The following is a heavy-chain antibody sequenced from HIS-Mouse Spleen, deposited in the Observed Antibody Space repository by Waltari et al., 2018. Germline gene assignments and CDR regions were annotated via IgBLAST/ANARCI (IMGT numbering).Heavy chain of an antibody. J-gene: IGHJ4*02. CDR1: GFTFSDHY. CDR3: ARGAIRSGPTDY. V-gene: IGHV3-72*01. D-gene: IGHD6-19*01. CDR2: TKNKANSDTT. Sequence: EVQLVESGGGLVQPGGSLRLSCAASGFTFSDHYMDWVRQAPGKGLEWVGRTKNKANSDTTDCAASVKGRFTITRDDSKNSLYLQMNSLKSEDTAVYYCARGAIRSGPTDYWGQGTLVTVSS.